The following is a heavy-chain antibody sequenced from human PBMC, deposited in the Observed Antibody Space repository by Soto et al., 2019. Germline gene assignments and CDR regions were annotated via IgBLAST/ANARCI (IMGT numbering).Heavy chain of an antibody. CDR2: IYHSGST. V-gene: IGHV4-30-2*01. CDR1: GCSISSGFYS. Sequence: SETLSLTCAVSGCSISSGFYSWSWIRQPPGKGLEWIGYIYHSGSTYYNPSLKSRVTISVDRSKNQFSLKLSSVTAADTAVYYCARAMTTVTTIDYWGQGTLVTVSS. CDR3: ARAMTTVTTIDY. D-gene: IGHD4-17*01. J-gene: IGHJ4*02.